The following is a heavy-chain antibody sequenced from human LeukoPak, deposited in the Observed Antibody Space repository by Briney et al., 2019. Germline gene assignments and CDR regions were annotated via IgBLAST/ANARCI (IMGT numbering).Heavy chain of an antibody. J-gene: IGHJ4*02. D-gene: IGHD3-22*01. CDR2: IWYDGSNK. CDR1: VFTLSSNC. Sequence: GGSLRLSCAASVFTLSSNCMLWVRQALGKGLEWVEVIWYDGSNKYYADSVKGRFTISRDNSKNTLYLQMNSLRAEDTAVYYCARAHYYDSSAYFDYWGQGTLVTVSS. V-gene: IGHV3-33*01. CDR3: ARAHYYDSSAYFDY.